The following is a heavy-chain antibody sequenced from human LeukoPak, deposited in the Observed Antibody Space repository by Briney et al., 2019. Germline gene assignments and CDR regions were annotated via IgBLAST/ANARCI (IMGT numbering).Heavy chain of an antibody. Sequence: GGSLRLSCAASGFTFSSYAMHWVRQAPGKGLEWVAVISYGGSNKYYADSVKGRFTISRDNSKNTLYLQMNSLRAEDTAVYYCARDSRFKLYYYDSSGIDIWGQGTMVTVSS. V-gene: IGHV3-30-3*01. CDR3: ARDSRFKLYYYDSSGIDI. CDR2: ISYGGSNK. J-gene: IGHJ3*02. CDR1: GFTFSSYA. D-gene: IGHD3-22*01.